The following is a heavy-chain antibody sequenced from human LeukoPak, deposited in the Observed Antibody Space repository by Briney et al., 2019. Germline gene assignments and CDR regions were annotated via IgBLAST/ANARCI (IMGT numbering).Heavy chain of an antibody. Sequence: ASVKVSCKASGYTFTGYYMHWVRQASGQGLEWMGWINPNSGGTNYAQKFQGRVTMTRDTSISTAYMELSRLRSDDTAVYYCARVMVRGVNWFDPWGQGTLVTVSS. D-gene: IGHD3-10*01. V-gene: IGHV1-2*02. CDR2: INPNSGGT. J-gene: IGHJ5*02. CDR3: ARVMVRGVNWFDP. CDR1: GYTFTGYY.